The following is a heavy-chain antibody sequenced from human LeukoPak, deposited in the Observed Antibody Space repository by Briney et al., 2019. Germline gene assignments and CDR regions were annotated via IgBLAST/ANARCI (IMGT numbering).Heavy chain of an antibody. Sequence: GGSLRLSCAASRFTFDDYAMHWVRQAPGKGLEWVSGISWNSGSIGYADSVKGRFTITRDNAKNSLYLLMNSLRVEDTAVYYCATDVRDEYSSGWYPIGYWGQGTLVTVSS. V-gene: IGHV3-9*01. D-gene: IGHD6-19*01. J-gene: IGHJ4*02. CDR2: ISWNSGSI. CDR1: RFTFDDYA. CDR3: ATDVRDEYSSGWYPIGY.